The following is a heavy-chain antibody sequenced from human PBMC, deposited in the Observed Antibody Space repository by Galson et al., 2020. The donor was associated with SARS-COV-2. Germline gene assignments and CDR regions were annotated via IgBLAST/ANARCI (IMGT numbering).Heavy chain of an antibody. CDR2: INPNTGGT. J-gene: IGHJ4*02. V-gene: IGHV1-2*04. Sequence: ASVKVSCKTSGYTFTAYYIHWVRQAPGQGLEWMGWINPNTGGTNYAQQFQGWVTMTRDTSISTAYMALSRLKSDDTAVYYCARETGMATFNYFDYWGQGTLVTVSS. D-gene: IGHD5-12*01. CDR3: ARETGMATFNYFDY. CDR1: GYTFTAYY.